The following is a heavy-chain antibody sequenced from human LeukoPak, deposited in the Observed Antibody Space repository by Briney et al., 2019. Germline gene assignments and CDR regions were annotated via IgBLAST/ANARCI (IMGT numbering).Heavy chain of an antibody. CDR3: ARIRRSTMVRGFPDY. D-gene: IGHD3-10*01. Sequence: PSETLSLTCAVYGGSFSGYYWSWIRQPPGKGLEWIGEINHSGSTNYNPSLKSRVTISVDTSMNQYTLKLSSVTATDTAVYYCARIRRSTMVRGFPDYWGQGTLVTVSS. CDR1: GGSFSGYY. J-gene: IGHJ4*02. V-gene: IGHV4-34*01. CDR2: INHSGST.